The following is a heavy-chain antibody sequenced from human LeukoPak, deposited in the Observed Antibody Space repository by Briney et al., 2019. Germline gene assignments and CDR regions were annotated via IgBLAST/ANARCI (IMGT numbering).Heavy chain of an antibody. D-gene: IGHD1-14*01. CDR1: GGSMSSGSYY. J-gene: IGHJ4*02. Sequence: SETLSLTCTVSGGSMSSGSYYWTWIRQPAGTGLEWIGRIYTSGSTNYNPSLKSRVTISLDASKKQFSLKLTSVTAADSAVYYCARGNPLDYWGQGTLVTVSS. CDR2: IYTSGST. V-gene: IGHV4-61*02. CDR3: ARGNPLDY.